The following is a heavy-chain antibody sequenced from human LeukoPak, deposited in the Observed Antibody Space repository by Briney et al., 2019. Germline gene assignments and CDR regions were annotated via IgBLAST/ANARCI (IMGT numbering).Heavy chain of an antibody. D-gene: IGHD3-9*01. CDR1: GGSFSGYY. J-gene: IGHJ4*02. V-gene: IGHV4-34*01. CDR2: INHSGST. Sequence: PSETLSLTCAVYGGSFSGYYWSWIRQPPGKGLEWIGEINHSGSTNYNPSLKSRVTISVDTSKNQFSLKLSSVTAADTAVYYCARGPSGYDILTGYYPPRYFDYWGQGTLVTVSS. CDR3: ARGPSGYDILTGYYPPRYFDY.